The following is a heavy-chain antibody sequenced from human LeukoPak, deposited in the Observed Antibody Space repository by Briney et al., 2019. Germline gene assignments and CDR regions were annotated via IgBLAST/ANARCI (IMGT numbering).Heavy chain of an antibody. Sequence: GGSLRLSCAASGFTFSSYSMNWVRQAPGKGLEWVSYISSSSSTIYYADSVKGRFTISRDNAKNSLYLQMNSLRAEDTAVYYCAREGISGVVMVDYWGQGTLVTVSS. D-gene: IGHD3-3*01. J-gene: IGHJ4*02. CDR3: AREGISGVVMVDY. V-gene: IGHV3-48*01. CDR2: ISSSSSTI. CDR1: GFTFSSYS.